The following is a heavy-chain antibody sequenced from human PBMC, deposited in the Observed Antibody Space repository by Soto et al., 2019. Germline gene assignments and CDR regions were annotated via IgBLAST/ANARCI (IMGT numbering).Heavy chain of an antibody. CDR3: ARATPGYDSSGYYPADY. J-gene: IGHJ4*02. CDR1: GYTFTGYY. D-gene: IGHD3-22*01. Sequence: ASVKVSCKASGYTFTGYYMRWVRQAPGRGLEWMGWINPNSGGTNYAQKFQGRVTMTRDTSISTAYMELSRLRSDDTAVYYCARATPGYDSSGYYPADYWGQGTLVTVSS. CDR2: INPNSGGT. V-gene: IGHV1-2*02.